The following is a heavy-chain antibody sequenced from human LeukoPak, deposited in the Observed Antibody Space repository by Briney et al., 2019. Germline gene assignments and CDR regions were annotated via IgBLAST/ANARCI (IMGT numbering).Heavy chain of an antibody. J-gene: IGHJ5*02. V-gene: IGHV3-64D*06. CDR3: ARDNQGPSIT. CDR1: GFTFSSYA. CDR2: ISSNGGST. Sequence: GGSLILSCSASGFTFSSYAMHWVRQAPGKGLEYVSAISSNGGSTYYADPVKGRFTISRDNSKNTLYLQMSSPRAEDTAVYYCARDNQGPSITWGQGTLVTVSS. D-gene: IGHD2/OR15-2a*01.